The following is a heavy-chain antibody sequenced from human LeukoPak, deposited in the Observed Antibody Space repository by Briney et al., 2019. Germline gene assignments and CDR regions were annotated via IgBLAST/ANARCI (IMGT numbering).Heavy chain of an antibody. CDR3: ASAIYGSGSYSYDRFDY. V-gene: IGHV3-11*01. Sequence: GGSLRLSCAASGFTFSDYYMSWIRQAPGKGLEWVSYISSSGSTIYYADSVKGRFTISRDNSKNTLYLQMNSLRAEDTAVYYCASAIYGSGSYSYDRFDYWGQGTLVTVSS. CDR1: GFTFSDYY. D-gene: IGHD3-10*01. CDR2: ISSSGSTI. J-gene: IGHJ4*02.